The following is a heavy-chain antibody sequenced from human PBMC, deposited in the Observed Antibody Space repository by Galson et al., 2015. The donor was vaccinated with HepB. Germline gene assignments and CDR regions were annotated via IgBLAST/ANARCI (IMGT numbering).Heavy chain of an antibody. CDR3: ALSPEAGTHH. CDR2: SRNKANGYTT. J-gene: IGHJ4*02. Sequence: SLRLSCAASGFFFSDHYMDWVRQAPGKGLEWVGRSRNKANGYTTEYAASVKGRFTISRDDSMNSLHLQMNGLKIEDTAVYYCALSPEAGTHHGGQGTLVTVSS. V-gene: IGHV3-72*01. D-gene: IGHD1-1*01. CDR1: GFFFSDHY.